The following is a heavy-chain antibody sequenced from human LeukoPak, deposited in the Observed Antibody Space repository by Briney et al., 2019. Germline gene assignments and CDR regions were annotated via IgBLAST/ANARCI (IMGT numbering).Heavy chain of an antibody. Sequence: NPGGSLRLSCAASGFTFRDYYMNWIRQAPGKGLEWISYISGSGSTIYYADSVKGRFTISRDNAKNSVYLQMNSLRADDTAVYYCAREPGFGEWLFDYWGQGTLATVSS. V-gene: IGHV3-11*01. CDR2: ISGSGSTI. CDR1: GFTFRDYY. J-gene: IGHJ4*02. D-gene: IGHD3-10*01. CDR3: AREPGFGEWLFDY.